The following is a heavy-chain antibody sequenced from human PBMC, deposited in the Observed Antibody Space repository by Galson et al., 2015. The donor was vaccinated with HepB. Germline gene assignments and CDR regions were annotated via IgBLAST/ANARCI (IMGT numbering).Heavy chain of an antibody. CDR1: GGTFSSYT. V-gene: IGHV1-69*04. D-gene: IGHD6-13*01. CDR3: ARDPILYPRYSSSWYPLYYYYGMDV. J-gene: IGHJ6*02. CDR2: IIPILGIA. Sequence: SVKVSCKASGGTFSSYTISWVRQAPGQGLEWMGRIIPILGIANYAQKFQGRVTITADKSTSTAYMELSSLRSEDTAVYYCARDPILYPRYSSSWYPLYYYYGMDVWGQGTTVTVSS.